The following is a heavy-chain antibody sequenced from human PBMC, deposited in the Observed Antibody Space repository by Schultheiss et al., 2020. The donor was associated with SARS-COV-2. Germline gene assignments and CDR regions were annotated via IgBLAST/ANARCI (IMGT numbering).Heavy chain of an antibody. D-gene: IGHD5-18*01. CDR2: IYYSRST. CDR3: ARESGYSYGSQSVFDY. V-gene: IGHV4-61*01. Sequence: SETLSLTCTVSGGSVSSGSYYWTWIRQPPGKGLEWIGYIYYSRSTDYNPSLKSRVTISADTSKNQFSLNLRSVTAADAAVYYCARESGYSYGSQSVFDYWGQGNLVTVSS. J-gene: IGHJ4*02. CDR1: GGSVSSGSYY.